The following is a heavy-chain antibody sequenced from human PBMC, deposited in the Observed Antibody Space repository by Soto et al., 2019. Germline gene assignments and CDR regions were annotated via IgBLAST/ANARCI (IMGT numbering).Heavy chain of an antibody. CDR3: ARGGPRGDYDFWSGYYTQGGAGMDV. CDR2: INHSGSA. CDR1: GGSFSGYY. J-gene: IGHJ6*02. Sequence: PSETLSLTCAVYGGSFSGYYWSWIRQPAGRGLEWIGEINHSGSANYNPSLKSRVTISVDTSKNQFSLKLSSVTAADTAVYYCARGGPRGDYDFWSGYYTQGGAGMDVWGQGTTVTVS. V-gene: IGHV4-34*01. D-gene: IGHD3-3*01.